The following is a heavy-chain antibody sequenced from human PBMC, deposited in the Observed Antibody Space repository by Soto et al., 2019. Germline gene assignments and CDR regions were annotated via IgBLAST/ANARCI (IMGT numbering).Heavy chain of an antibody. Sequence: SETLSLTCTVSGCSISSYYWSWIRQPPGKGLEWIGYIYYSGSTNYNPSLKSRVTISVDTSKNQFSLKLSSVTAADTAVYYCARQLNALVRGVRHNWLDPWGQGTLVTVSS. V-gene: IGHV4-59*08. CDR3: ARQLNALVRGVRHNWLDP. J-gene: IGHJ5*02. CDR1: GCSISSYY. D-gene: IGHD3-10*01. CDR2: IYYSGST.